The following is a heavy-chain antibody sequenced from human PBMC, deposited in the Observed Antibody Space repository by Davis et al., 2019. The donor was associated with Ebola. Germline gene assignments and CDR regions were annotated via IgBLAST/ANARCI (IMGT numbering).Heavy chain of an antibody. CDR3: ARSLRFLEWLYQDTFDI. V-gene: IGHV3-48*02. CDR1: GFTFSSYN. CDR2: ISSSSSSI. Sequence: PGGSLRLSCAASGFTFSSYNMNWVRQAPGKGLEWVSNISSSSSSIYYADSVKDRFTISRDNAKNSLYLQMNSLRDEDTAVYYCARSLRFLEWLYQDTFDIWGQGTMVTVCS. J-gene: IGHJ3*02. D-gene: IGHD3-3*01.